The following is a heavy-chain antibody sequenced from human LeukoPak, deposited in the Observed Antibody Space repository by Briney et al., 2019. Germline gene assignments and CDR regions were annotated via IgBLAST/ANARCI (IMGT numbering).Heavy chain of an antibody. D-gene: IGHD3-3*01. Sequence: ASVKVSCKASGYTLTELSMHWVRQAPGKGLEWVGGFDPEDGETIYAQKFQGRVTMTEDTSTDTAYMELSSLRSEDTAVYYCATAPNFGVVIIPLEYWGQGTLVTVSS. CDR2: FDPEDGET. V-gene: IGHV1-24*01. CDR3: ATAPNFGVVIIPLEY. CDR1: GYTLTELS. J-gene: IGHJ4*02.